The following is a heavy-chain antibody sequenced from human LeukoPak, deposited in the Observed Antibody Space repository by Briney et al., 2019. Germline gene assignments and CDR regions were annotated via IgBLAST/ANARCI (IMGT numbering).Heavy chain of an antibody. CDR2: ISAYNGNT. CDR1: GYTFTSYG. J-gene: IGHJ4*02. CDR3: ASVQSYYDILTGYSKLLDY. V-gene: IGHV1-18*01. Sequence: ASVKVSCKAAGYTFTSYGISWVRQAPGQGLEWMGWISAYNGNTNYAQKLQGRVTMTTDTSTSTAYMELRSLRSDDTAVYYCASVQSYYDILTGYSKLLDYWGQGTLVTVSS. D-gene: IGHD3-9*01.